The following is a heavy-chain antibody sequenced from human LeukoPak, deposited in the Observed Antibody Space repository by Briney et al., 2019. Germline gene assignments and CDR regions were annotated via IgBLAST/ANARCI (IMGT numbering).Heavy chain of an antibody. CDR2: ITSSSSYI. V-gene: IGHV3-21*01. CDR1: GFTFSSYS. Sequence: GGSLRLSCAASGFTFSSYSMNWVRQAPGKWLEWVSSITSSSSYIYYADSVKGRFTISRDNAKNSLYLQMSSLRAEDTAVYYCAREVWRDYYDRSGDFDYWGQGTLVTVSS. D-gene: IGHD3-22*01. J-gene: IGHJ4*02. CDR3: AREVWRDYYDRSGDFDY.